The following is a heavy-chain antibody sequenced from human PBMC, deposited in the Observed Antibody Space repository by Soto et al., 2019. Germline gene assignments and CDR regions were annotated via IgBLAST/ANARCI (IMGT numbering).Heavy chain of an antibody. CDR1: GFVFDSYA. J-gene: IGHJ4*02. CDR2: ISDSGGST. V-gene: IGHV3-23*04. CDR3: AKEEVGDEAYFDY. Sequence: EAQLVQSGGGLVQPGGSLKLSCVASGFVFDSYAMNWVRQAPGKGLEWVSGISDSGGSTYYAGSVKGRFTISRDNSRSTLYLHVKSLRAEDTAVYYCAKEEVGDEAYFDYWGQGTLVTVSS.